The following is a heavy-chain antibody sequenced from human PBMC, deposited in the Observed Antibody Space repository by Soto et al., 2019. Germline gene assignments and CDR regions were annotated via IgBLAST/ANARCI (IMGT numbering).Heavy chain of an antibody. J-gene: IGHJ5*02. CDR2: INHSGST. CDR3: ARADRTRNWFDP. D-gene: IGHD6-19*01. V-gene: IGHV4-34*01. CDR1: GGSFSGYY. Sequence: ETLSLTCAVYGGSFSGYYWCWIRQPPGKGLEWIGEINHSGSTNYNPSLKSRVTISVDTSKNQFSLKPSSVTAADTAVYYCARADRTRNWFDPWGQGTLVTVS.